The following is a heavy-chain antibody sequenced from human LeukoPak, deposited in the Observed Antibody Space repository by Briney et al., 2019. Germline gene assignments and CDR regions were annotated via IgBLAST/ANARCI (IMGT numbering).Heavy chain of an antibody. V-gene: IGHV4-61*02. CDR1: GGSISSGSYY. CDR3: ARVTIFGVAADWFDP. Sequence: SQTLSLTCTVSGGSISSGSYYWSWIRQPAGKGLEWIGRIYTSGSTNYNPSLKSRVTISVDTSKNQFSPKLSSVTAADTAVYYCARVTIFGVAADWFDPWGQGTLVTVSS. J-gene: IGHJ5*02. D-gene: IGHD3-3*01. CDR2: IYTSGST.